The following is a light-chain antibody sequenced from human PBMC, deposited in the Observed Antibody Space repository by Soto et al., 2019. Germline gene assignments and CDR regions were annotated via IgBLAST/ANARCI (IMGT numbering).Light chain of an antibody. CDR3: QQYNSDSWT. J-gene: IGKJ1*01. CDR1: QSISTW. V-gene: IGKV1-5*01. CDR2: DAT. Sequence: DIQMTQSPSTLSGSLGDSVTITCRASQSISTWLAWYQQKPGKVPNLLIYDATSLESGVPSRFSGSGSGTEFTLTISSLQPDDFATYYCQQYNSDSWTFGQGTKVDTK.